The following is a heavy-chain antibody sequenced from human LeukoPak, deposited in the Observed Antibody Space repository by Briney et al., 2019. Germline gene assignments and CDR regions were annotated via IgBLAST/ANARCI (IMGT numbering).Heavy chain of an antibody. CDR3: ARLDYYHFDY. Sequence: PSETLSLTCTVSGGSISRYYWSWIRQPPGKGLEWIGYISYSGSTKYNPSLMSRVTISVDTSKNQFSLKPSSATAADTAVYYCARLDYYHFDYWGQGTVVTVSS. CDR1: GGSISRYY. J-gene: IGHJ4*02. V-gene: IGHV4-59*01. CDR2: ISYSGST. D-gene: IGHD3-22*01.